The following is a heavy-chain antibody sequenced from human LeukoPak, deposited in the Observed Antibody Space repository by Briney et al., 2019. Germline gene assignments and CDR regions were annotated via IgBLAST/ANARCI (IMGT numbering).Heavy chain of an antibody. Sequence: GGSLRLSCAASEFTFSNYAMSWVRQAPGKGPEWVANINLDGSQKYYVDSVKGRFTISRDNAENSLYLQMNSLRAEDTALYYCARKRPNYFDYWGQGTLVTVSS. CDR3: ARKRPNYFDY. J-gene: IGHJ4*02. V-gene: IGHV3-7*01. CDR2: INLDGSQK. CDR1: EFTFSNYA.